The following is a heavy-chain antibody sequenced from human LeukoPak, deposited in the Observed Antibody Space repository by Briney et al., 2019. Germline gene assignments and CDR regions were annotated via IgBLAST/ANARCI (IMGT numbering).Heavy chain of an antibody. CDR2: IYTSGST. CDR1: GGSISSGSYY. D-gene: IGHD3-22*01. V-gene: IGHV4-61*02. J-gene: IGHJ4*02. CDR3: ARGNTTYYYDSSGYSDY. Sequence: PSETLSLTCTVSGGSISSGSYYWSWIRQPAGKGLEWIGRIYTSGSTNYNPSLRSRVTISVEKSKNQFSLKLSSVPAADTAVYYCARGNTTYYYDSSGYSDYWGQGTLVTVSS.